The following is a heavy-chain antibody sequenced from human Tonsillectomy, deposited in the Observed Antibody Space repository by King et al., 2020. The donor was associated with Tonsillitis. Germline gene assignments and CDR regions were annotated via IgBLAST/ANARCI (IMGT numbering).Heavy chain of an antibody. CDR3: AKEKIVHGYNYVSSFDC. J-gene: IGHJ4*02. Sequence: VQLVESGGGLVQPGGSLRLSCAASGFTFSSYAMTWVRQAPGKGLEWVSSISGSGNSTYYADSVKGRFTISRDNAKNTLYLQMNSLRAEDTAVYYCAKEKIVHGYNYVSSFDCWGQGALVTVSS. CDR1: GFTFSSYA. D-gene: IGHD5-24*01. CDR2: ISGSGNST. V-gene: IGHV3-23*04.